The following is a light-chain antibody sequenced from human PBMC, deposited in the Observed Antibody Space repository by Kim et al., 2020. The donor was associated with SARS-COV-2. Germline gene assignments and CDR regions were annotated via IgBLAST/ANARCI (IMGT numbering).Light chain of an antibody. J-gene: IGKJ1*01. CDR2: AAS. Sequence: DIQMTQSPSTLSASVGDRVTITCRASQSISGYLAWYQQKPGKAPKLLIYAASSLESGVPSRCSGSGSGTEFTLTVSSLQPDDVANYYCQKYNSYPLTFGEGTKVDIK. CDR3: QKYNSYPLT. CDR1: QSISGY. V-gene: IGKV1-5*03.